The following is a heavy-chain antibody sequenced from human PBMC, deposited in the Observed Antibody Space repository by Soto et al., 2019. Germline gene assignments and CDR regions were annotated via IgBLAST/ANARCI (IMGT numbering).Heavy chain of an antibody. CDR2: IRRNANSYAT. CDR3: TRDIVVVPAAYYFDHYYGTAV. Sequence: PGGSLSLTCAASGFTFSGSAMHWVRPASGKGLEWVGRIRRNANSYATAYAASVKGRFTISRDDSKNTAYLQMNSLKTEDTAVYYCTRDIVVVPAAYYFDHYYGTAVPGQRTTVTVSS. V-gene: IGHV3-73*01. D-gene: IGHD2-2*01. CDR1: GFTFSGSA. J-gene: IGHJ6*02.